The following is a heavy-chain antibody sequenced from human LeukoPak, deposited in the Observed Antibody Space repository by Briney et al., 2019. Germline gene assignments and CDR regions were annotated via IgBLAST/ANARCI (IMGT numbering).Heavy chain of an antibody. CDR3: ASPVGLWEDGAFDI. Sequence: ASVKVSCKASGYTFTSYDINWVRQATGQGLEWMGWMNPNSGNTGYAQKFQGRVTITRNTSISTAYMELSSLRSEDTAVYYCASPVGLWEDGAFDIWGQGTMVTVSS. J-gene: IGHJ3*02. V-gene: IGHV1-8*03. D-gene: IGHD5-18*01. CDR1: GYTFTSYD. CDR2: MNPNSGNT.